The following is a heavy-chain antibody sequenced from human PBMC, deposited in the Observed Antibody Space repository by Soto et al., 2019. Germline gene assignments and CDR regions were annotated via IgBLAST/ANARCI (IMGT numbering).Heavy chain of an antibody. CDR3: VRELRFEVIPGAADV. D-gene: IGHD2-2*01. Sequence: GGSLRLSCAASGFTFGSSAMTWVRQAPGKGLEWVSGISGSGFSTYYADSVKGRFSISRDNSKNTLYLQMNSLRAEDTAIYYCVRELRFEVIPGAADVWGQGTTVTVSS. J-gene: IGHJ6*02. CDR1: GFTFGSSA. V-gene: IGHV3-23*01. CDR2: ISGSGFST.